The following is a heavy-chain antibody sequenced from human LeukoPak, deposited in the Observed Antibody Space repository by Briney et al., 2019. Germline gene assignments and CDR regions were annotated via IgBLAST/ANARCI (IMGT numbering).Heavy chain of an antibody. CDR3: ARSSGWEDAFDI. D-gene: IGHD6-19*01. Sequence: SETLSLTCAVYGGSFSGYYWSWIRQPPGKGLEWIGEINHSGSTNYNPSLKSRVTISVDTSKNQFSLRLSSVTAADTAVYYCARSSGWEDAFDIWGQGTMVTVSS. J-gene: IGHJ3*02. CDR1: GGSFSGYY. CDR2: INHSGST. V-gene: IGHV4-34*01.